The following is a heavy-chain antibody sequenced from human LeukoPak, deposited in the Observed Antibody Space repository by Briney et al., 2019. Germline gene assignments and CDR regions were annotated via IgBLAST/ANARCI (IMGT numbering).Heavy chain of an antibody. CDR3: ARGRELTGVAGHYSFDY. CDR1: TGSMSGYF. CDR2: IYTTGSA. V-gene: IGHV4-4*07. Sequence: SETLSLTCTVPTGSMSGYFWTWLRQPAGKGLEWIGRIYTTGSAYYNPSLESRVTFSLDTSNNQFSLDVTSVAAADTAVYFCARGRELTGVAGHYSFDYWGQGILVSVSS. D-gene: IGHD1-26*01. J-gene: IGHJ4*02.